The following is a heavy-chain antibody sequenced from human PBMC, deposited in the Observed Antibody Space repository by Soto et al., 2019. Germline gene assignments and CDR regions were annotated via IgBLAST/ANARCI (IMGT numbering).Heavy chain of an antibody. D-gene: IGHD6-19*01. CDR3: AVGIAVAGTVGYYFDY. V-gene: IGHV4-4*02. Sequence: SETLSLTCAVSGGSISSSNWWSWVRQPPGKGLEWIGAIYHSGSTNYNPSLKSRVTISVDKSKNQFSLKLSSVTAADTAVYYCAVGIAVAGTVGYYFDYWGQGTLVTVSS. CDR1: GGSISSSNW. CDR2: IYHSGST. J-gene: IGHJ4*02.